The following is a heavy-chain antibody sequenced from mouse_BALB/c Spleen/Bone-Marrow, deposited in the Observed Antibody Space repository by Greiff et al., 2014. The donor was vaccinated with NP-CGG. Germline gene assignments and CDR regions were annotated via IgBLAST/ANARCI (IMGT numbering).Heavy chain of an antibody. CDR2: IWAGGST. CDR1: GFSLTSYG. Sequence: QVQLKESGPGLVAPSQSLSITCTVSGFSLTSYGVHWVRQPPGKGLEWLGVIWAGGSTNYNSALMSRLSISKDNSKSQVFLKMNSLQTDDTDMYYCARVYLWYFDVWGAGTTVTVSS. D-gene: IGHD2-3*01. CDR3: ARVYLWYFDV. V-gene: IGHV2-9*02. J-gene: IGHJ1*01.